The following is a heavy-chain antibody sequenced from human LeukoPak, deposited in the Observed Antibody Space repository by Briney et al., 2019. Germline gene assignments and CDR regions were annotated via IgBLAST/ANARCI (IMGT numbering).Heavy chain of an antibody. Sequence: PSETLSLTCTVSGGPISSSSYYWGWIRQPPGKGLEWIGGIYYSGSTCYNPSLKSRVTISVDTSKNQFSLKLSSVTAADTAVYYCARYQGYCSGGSCYHYFDYWGQGTLVTVSS. D-gene: IGHD2-15*01. V-gene: IGHV4-39*01. CDR3: ARYQGYCSGGSCYHYFDY. CDR2: IYYSGST. J-gene: IGHJ4*02. CDR1: GGPISSSSYY.